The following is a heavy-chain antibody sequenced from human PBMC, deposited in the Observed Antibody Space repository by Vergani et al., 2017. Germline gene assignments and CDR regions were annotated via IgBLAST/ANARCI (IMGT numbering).Heavy chain of an antibody. V-gene: IGHV3-23*04. CDR3: GRGSDNYN. Sequence: VQLVESEGGVVQPGRSLTLSCVASGFTFSSHAMSWVRQGHGQGLEWVSSIKNTGDSTHYADSVKGRFTIYRDNSKNTLYLQMNSLRVEDTAVYYCGRGSDNYNWGQGTLVTVSS. CDR2: IKNTGDST. J-gene: IGHJ4*02. D-gene: IGHD5-24*01. CDR1: GFTFSSHA.